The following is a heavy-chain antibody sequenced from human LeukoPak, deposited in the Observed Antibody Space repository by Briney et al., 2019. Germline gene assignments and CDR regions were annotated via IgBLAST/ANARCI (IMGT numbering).Heavy chain of an antibody. V-gene: IGHV4-39*07. D-gene: IGHD6-19*01. Sequence: SETLSLTCTVSGDSISSSSSYWGWIRQPPGEGLEWIGSIYYSGSTYYNTSLKSRVTISVDTSKNQFSLKLSSVTAADTAVYYCARVRSGSGWAAFDIWGQGTMVTVSS. CDR2: IYYSGST. J-gene: IGHJ3*02. CDR3: ARVRSGSGWAAFDI. CDR1: GDSISSSSSY.